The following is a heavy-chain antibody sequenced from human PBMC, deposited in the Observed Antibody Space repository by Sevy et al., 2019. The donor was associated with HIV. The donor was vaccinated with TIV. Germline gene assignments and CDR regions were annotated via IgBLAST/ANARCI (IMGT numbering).Heavy chain of an antibody. D-gene: IGHD3-10*01. CDR3: AKVFMGQYYYPTADYGMDV. V-gene: IGHV3-30*18. Sequence: GGSLRLSCAASGFTFSSYGMHWVRQAPGKGLEWVAVISYDGSNKYYADSVKGRFTISRDNSKNTLYLQMNSLRAEDTAVYYCAKVFMGQYYYPTADYGMDVWGQGTTVTVSS. J-gene: IGHJ6*02. CDR2: ISYDGSNK. CDR1: GFTFSSYG.